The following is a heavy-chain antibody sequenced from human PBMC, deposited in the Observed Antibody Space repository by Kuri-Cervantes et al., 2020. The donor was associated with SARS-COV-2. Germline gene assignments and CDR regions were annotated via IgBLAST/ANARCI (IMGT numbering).Heavy chain of an antibody. D-gene: IGHD4/OR15-4a*01. CDR2: IKIDGTST. J-gene: IGHJ6*03. CDR1: GFSFSSYW. Sequence: GESLKISCEASGFSFSSYWMHWVRQAPGRGLVWVAHIKIDGTSTSYSDSVRGRFTVSRDNAKNTVYLQMNSPRVEDSAVYFCARANEVLGLHYYYMDVWGKETTVTVSS. V-gene: IGHV3-74*01. CDR3: ARANEVLGLHYYYMDV.